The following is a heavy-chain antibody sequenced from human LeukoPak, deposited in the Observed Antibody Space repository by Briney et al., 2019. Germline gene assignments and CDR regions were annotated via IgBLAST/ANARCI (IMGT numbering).Heavy chain of an antibody. Sequence: GGSLRLSCAASGLRFGSYWMNWVRQAPGKGLEWVANTNQDGSEKNYVDSVKGRFTISRDNGKNTLYLQMNSLRAEDTAVYYCARGSTYYDSSGQVPFDYWGQGTLVTVSS. CDR3: ARGSTYYDSSGQVPFDY. J-gene: IGHJ4*02. CDR2: TNQDGSEK. CDR1: GLRFGSYW. V-gene: IGHV3-7*01. D-gene: IGHD3-22*01.